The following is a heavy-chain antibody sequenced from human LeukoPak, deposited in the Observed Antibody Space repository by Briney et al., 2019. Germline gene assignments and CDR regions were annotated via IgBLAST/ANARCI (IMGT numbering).Heavy chain of an antibody. CDR2: ISSSSSYI. CDR1: GFTFISYS. D-gene: IGHD2/OR15-2a*01. V-gene: IGHV3-21*01. CDR3: ARDLSFDY. Sequence: GGSLRLSCAASGFTFISYSMNGFRKAPGKGLEWVSSISSSSSYIYYADSVKGRFTISRDNAKNSLYLQMNSLRAEDTAVYYCARDLSFDYWGQGTLVTVSS. J-gene: IGHJ4*02.